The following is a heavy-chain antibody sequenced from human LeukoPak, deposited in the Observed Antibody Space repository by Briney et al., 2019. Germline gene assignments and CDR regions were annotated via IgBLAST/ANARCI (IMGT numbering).Heavy chain of an antibody. D-gene: IGHD6-19*01. Sequence: SETLSLTCAVYGGSFSGYYWSWIRQPPGKGLEWIGEINHSGSTNYNPSLKSRVTISVDTSKNQFSLKLTSVTAADAAVYYCARLVGWSRNYYFDYWGQGTLVTVSS. CDR3: ARLVGWSRNYYFDY. CDR1: GGSFSGYY. J-gene: IGHJ4*02. V-gene: IGHV4-34*01. CDR2: INHSGST.